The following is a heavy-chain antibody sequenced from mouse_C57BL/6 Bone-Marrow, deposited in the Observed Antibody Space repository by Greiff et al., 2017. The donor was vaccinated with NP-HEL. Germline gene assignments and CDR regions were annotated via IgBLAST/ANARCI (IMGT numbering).Heavy chain of an antibody. V-gene: IGHV1-76*01. Sequence: QVQLQQSGAELVRPGASVKLSCKASGYTFTDYYINWVKQRPGQGLEWIARIYPGSGNTYYNEKFKGKATLTAEKSSSTAYMQLSSLTSEDSAVYFCARSGGGGSSPSAYWGQGTLVTVSA. CDR2: IYPGSGNT. D-gene: IGHD1-1*01. CDR3: ARSGGGGSSPSAY. CDR1: GYTFTDYY. J-gene: IGHJ3*01.